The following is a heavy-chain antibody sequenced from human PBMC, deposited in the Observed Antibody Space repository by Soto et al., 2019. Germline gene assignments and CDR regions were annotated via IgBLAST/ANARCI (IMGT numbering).Heavy chain of an antibody. CDR3: ARAVRYSSGWLYYYYYGMDV. Sequence: AGGSLRLSCAASGFTFSSYAMHWVRQAPGKGLEWVAVISYDGSNKYYADSVKGRFTISRDNSKNTLYLQMNSLRAEDTAVYYCARAVRYSSGWLYYYYYGMDVWGQGTTVTVSS. J-gene: IGHJ6*02. CDR2: ISYDGSNK. D-gene: IGHD6-19*01. V-gene: IGHV3-30-3*01. CDR1: GFTFSSYA.